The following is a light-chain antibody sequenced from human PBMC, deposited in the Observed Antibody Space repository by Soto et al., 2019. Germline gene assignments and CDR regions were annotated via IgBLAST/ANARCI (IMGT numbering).Light chain of an antibody. Sequence: NFMLTQPHSLSKSPGKTVTISCTISSGSIASHYVQWYQQRPGSAPTTVIYKHNQRPSGVPDRFSGSIDSSSNSASLTISGLKTEDEADYYCQSYDSTKQVFGGGTKVTVL. V-gene: IGLV6-57*02. J-gene: IGLJ3*02. CDR2: KHN. CDR1: SGSIASHY. CDR3: QSYDSTKQV.